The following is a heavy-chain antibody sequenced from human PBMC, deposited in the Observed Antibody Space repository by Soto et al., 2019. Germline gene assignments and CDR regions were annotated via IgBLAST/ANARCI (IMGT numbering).Heavy chain of an antibody. D-gene: IGHD3-9*01. CDR1: GFTFSSYA. CDR3: AKDTRYFDWSHFDY. J-gene: IGHJ4*02. V-gene: IGHV3-23*01. Sequence: GGSLRLSCAASGFTFSSYAMSWVRQAPGKGLEWVSAIIGSGGSTYYADSVKGRFTISRDNSKNTLYLQMNSLRAEDTAVYYCAKDTRYFDWSHFDYWGQGTLVTVSS. CDR2: IIGSGGST.